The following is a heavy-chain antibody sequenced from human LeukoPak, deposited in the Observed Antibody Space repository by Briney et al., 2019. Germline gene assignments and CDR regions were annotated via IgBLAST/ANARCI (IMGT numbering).Heavy chain of an antibody. Sequence: PSETLSLTCTVSGGSISSGGYYWSWIRQHPGKGLGWIGYIYYSGSTYYNPSLKSRVTISVDTSKNQFSLKLSSVTAADTAVYYCARDRIVGATTSGGRFDPWGQGTLVTVSS. V-gene: IGHV4-31*03. D-gene: IGHD1-26*01. J-gene: IGHJ5*02. CDR3: ARDRIVGATTSGGRFDP. CDR2: IYYSGST. CDR1: GGSISSGGYY.